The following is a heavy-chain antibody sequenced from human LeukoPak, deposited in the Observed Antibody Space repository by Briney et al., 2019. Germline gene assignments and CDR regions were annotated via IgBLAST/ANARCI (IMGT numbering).Heavy chain of an antibody. D-gene: IGHD5-18*01. J-gene: IGHJ4*02. V-gene: IGHV1-69*05. CDR1: GGTFSSYA. CDR2: TIPIFGTA. CDR3: ARDRRENGYSYGLDY. Sequence: SVKVSCKASGGTFSSYAISWVRQAPGQGLEWMGGTIPIFGTANYAQKFQGRVTITTDESTSTAYMELSSLRSEDTAVYYCARDRRENGYSYGLDYWGQGTLVTVSS.